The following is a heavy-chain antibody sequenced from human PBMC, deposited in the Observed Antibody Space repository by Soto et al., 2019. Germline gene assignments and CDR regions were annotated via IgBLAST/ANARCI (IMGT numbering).Heavy chain of an antibody. CDR2: ISSSGSTI. J-gene: IGHJ2*01. V-gene: IGHV3-48*03. D-gene: IGHD3-22*01. Sequence: HPGGSLRLSCAASGFTFSSYEMNWVRQAPGKGLEWVSYISSSGSTIYYADSVKGRFTISRDNAKNSLYLQMNSLRAEDTAVYYCARDQGTYYYDSSGYTPYWYFDLWGRGTLVTVSS. CDR3: ARDQGTYYYDSSGYTPYWYFDL. CDR1: GFTFSSYE.